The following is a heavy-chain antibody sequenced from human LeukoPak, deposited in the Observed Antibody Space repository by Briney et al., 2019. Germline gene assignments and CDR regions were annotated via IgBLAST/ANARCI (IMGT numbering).Heavy chain of an antibody. CDR3: ARVRVPSRILLPYFDY. J-gene: IGHJ4*02. CDR1: GFTLTTYS. CDR2: MSYDGTNK. D-gene: IGHD2-15*01. V-gene: IGHV3-30*03. Sequence: PGGSLRLSCAASGFTLTTYSVHWVRQAPGKGLEWVAAMSYDGTNKYHADSVKGRFIISRDNSENTVYLQMNDLRAEDTAVYYCARVRVPSRILLPYFDYWGQRTLVTDSS.